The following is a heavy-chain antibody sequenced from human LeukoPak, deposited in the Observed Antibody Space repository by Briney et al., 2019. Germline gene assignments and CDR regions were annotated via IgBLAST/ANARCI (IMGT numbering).Heavy chain of an antibody. CDR2: ISFSGNT. CDR3: VRHNAARAFDI. J-gene: IGHJ3*02. D-gene: IGHD2-15*01. V-gene: IGHV4-39*01. CDR1: GGSISRSSYY. Sequence: SETLSLTCIVSGGSISRSSYYWGWVRQPPGKGPEWIGSISFSGNTYYNPSLNSRVTISVDTSKNHFSLKLSSVTAADTAVYYCVRHNAARAFDIWGQGTMVIVSS.